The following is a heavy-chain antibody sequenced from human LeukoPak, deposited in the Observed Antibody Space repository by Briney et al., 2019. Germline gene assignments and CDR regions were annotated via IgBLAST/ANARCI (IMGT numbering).Heavy chain of an antibody. D-gene: IGHD3-16*01. CDR1: GGSISSYY. V-gene: IGHV4-59*01. Sequence: SETLSLTCTVSGGSISSYYWSWIRQPPGKGLEWIGYIYYSGSTNYNPSLKSRVTISVDTSKNQFSLKLSSVTAADTAVYYCAGFFSFWVDYFFGGGPGPYTCFAPGGRGPLFPVSS. CDR3: AGFFSFWVDYFFGGGPGPYTCFAP. CDR2: IYYSGST. J-gene: IGHJ5*02.